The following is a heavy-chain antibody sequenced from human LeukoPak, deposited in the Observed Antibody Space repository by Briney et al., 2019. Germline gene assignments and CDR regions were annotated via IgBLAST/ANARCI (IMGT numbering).Heavy chain of an antibody. CDR1: GDSMRNYY. J-gene: IGHJ4*02. V-gene: IGHV4-59*12. D-gene: IGHD4-17*01. Sequence: PSETLSLTCTVFGDSMRNYYWSWIRQSPGKGLEWIGHISYSGNTNYNPSLKSRVTISVDTSKNQFSLKLSSVTAADTAVYYCARGGFYGDYGLDYWGQGTLVTVSS. CDR2: ISYSGNT. CDR3: ARGGFYGDYGLDY.